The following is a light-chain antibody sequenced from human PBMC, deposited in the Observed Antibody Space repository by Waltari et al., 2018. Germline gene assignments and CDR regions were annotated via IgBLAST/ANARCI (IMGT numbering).Light chain of an antibody. J-gene: IGKJ2*01. Sequence: DIVMTQSPDSLAVSLGERATINCKSSQSVLYSSNNKNYLAWYQQKPGQSPKLLIYWASTRDSGVPDRFSGSGSGTDFTLTISSLQAEDVAVYYCQQYYSTPRTFGQGTKLEIK. V-gene: IGKV4-1*01. CDR3: QQYYSTPRT. CDR2: WAS. CDR1: QSVLYSSNNKNY.